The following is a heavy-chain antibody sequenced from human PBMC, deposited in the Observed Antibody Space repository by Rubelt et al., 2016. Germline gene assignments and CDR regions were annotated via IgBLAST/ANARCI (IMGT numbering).Heavy chain of an antibody. CDR3: ARDGPYGGPFDY. J-gene: IGHJ4*02. CDR1: GGSISSYY. V-gene: IGHV4-59*12. D-gene: IGHD4-23*01. Sequence: QVQLQESGPGLVKPSEALSLTCTVSGGSISSYYWSWIRQPPGKGLEWIGYIYYSGSTYYNPSLKSRVTISVDTSKNQFSLKLSSVTAADTAVYYCARDGPYGGPFDYWGQGTLVTVSS. CDR2: IYYSGST.